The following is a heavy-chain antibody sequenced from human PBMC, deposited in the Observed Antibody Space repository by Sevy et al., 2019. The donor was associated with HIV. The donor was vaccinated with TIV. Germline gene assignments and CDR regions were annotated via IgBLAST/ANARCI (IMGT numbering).Heavy chain of an antibody. CDR1: GFTFSSYW. D-gene: IGHD3-22*01. CDR3: ARYGITMIVEFDY. CDR2: IKQDGSEK. Sequence: GGSLRLSCAASGFTFSSYWMSWVRQAPGKGLEWVANIKQDGSEKYYVDSVKGRFTISRDNAKNSLYLQMNSLRVEDTAVYYCARYGITMIVEFDYWGQGTLVTVSS. J-gene: IGHJ4*02. V-gene: IGHV3-7*01.